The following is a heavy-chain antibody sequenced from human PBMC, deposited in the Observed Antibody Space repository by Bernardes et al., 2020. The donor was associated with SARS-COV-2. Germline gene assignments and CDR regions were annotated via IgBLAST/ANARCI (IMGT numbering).Heavy chain of an antibody. CDR2: ISSRSSDT. V-gene: IGHV3-11*05. J-gene: IGHJ4*02. CDR1: GFSFSDYY. D-gene: IGHD3-22*01. Sequence: GGSLRLSCAASGFSFSDYYMSWIRQPPGKGLEWVSYISSRSSDTNYADSVKGRFTIYRDNTENSLYLQMNSLRAEDTAVYYCARDRSPDYYASSCAFDYWGQGILVTVSS. CDR3: ARDRSPDYYASSCAFDY.